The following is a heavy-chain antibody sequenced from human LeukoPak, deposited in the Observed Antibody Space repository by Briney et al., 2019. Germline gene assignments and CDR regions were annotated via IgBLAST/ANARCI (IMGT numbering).Heavy chain of an antibody. D-gene: IGHD1-26*01. Sequence: ETLSLTCTVSGGSISSYYWTWIRQPPGKGLEWVGRIKRKTDGGTTDYAAPVKGRFTISRDDSQNTLYLQMNSLQTEDTAVYYCTTDLPTSESYSNDYWGQGTLVTVSS. J-gene: IGHJ4*02. CDR3: TTDLPTSESYSNDY. V-gene: IGHV3-15*01. CDR2: IKRKTDGGTT. CDR1: GGSISSYY.